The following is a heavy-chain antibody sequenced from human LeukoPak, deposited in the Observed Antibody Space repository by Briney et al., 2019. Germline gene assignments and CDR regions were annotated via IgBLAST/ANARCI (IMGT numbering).Heavy chain of an antibody. V-gene: IGHV4-59*08. CDR2: ISDSGST. D-gene: IGHD5-18*01. CDR1: GGSISSYY. Sequence: SETLSLTCTVSGGSISSYYWSWIRQPPGKGLEWIGYISDSGSTNYNSSLKSRVTISVDTSRNQFSLKLSSVTAADPAVYYCARHRGYSYGASLDYWGQGTLVTVSS. J-gene: IGHJ4*02. CDR3: ARHRGYSYGASLDY.